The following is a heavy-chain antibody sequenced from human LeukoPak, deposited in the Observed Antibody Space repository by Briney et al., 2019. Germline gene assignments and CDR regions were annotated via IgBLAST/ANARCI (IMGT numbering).Heavy chain of an antibody. Sequence: PSETLSLTCTVSGGSISSYYWSWIRQPPGKGLEWIGYIHYSGSTNYNPSLKSRVTISVDTSKNQFSLKLSSVTAADTAVYHCARDPDIVVVPAAIGDAFDIWGQGTMVTVSS. J-gene: IGHJ3*02. D-gene: IGHD2-2*01. CDR2: IHYSGST. CDR3: ARDPDIVVVPAAIGDAFDI. CDR1: GGSISSYY. V-gene: IGHV4-59*12.